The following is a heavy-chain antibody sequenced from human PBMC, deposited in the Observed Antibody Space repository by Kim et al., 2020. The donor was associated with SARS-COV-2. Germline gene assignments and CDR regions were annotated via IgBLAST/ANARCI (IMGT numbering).Heavy chain of an antibody. V-gene: IGHV4-34*01. Sequence: SETLSLTCAVYGGSFSGYYWSWIRQPPGKGLEWIGEINHSGSTNYNPSLKSRVTISVDTSKNQFSLKLSSVTAADTAVYYCARNPRLRFLEWSSFRGYYFDYWGQGTLVTVSS. CDR3: ARNPRLRFLEWSSFRGYYFDY. CDR1: GGSFSGYY. J-gene: IGHJ4*02. CDR2: INHSGST. D-gene: IGHD3-3*01.